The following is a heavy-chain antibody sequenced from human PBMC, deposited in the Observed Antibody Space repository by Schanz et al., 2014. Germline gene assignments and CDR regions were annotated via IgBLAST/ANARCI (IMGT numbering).Heavy chain of an antibody. Sequence: EVQLVESGGGLIQPGGSLRLSCAASGFGFSSYSMNWVRQAPGKGLELVSYISGSSRTIYYADSMKGRFTISRDNAKNALFLQMSSRRAEDTAVYYCVRVSFADPRVYRGMDRDIDYWGQGTLVTVSS. CDR2: ISGSSRTI. D-gene: IGHD6-6*01. J-gene: IGHJ4*02. CDR3: VRVSFADPRVYRGMDRDIDY. V-gene: IGHV3-48*01. CDR1: GFGFSSYS.